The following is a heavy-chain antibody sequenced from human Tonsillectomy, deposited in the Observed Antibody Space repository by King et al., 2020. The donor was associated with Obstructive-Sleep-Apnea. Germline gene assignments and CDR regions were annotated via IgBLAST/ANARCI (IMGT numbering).Heavy chain of an antibody. D-gene: IGHD3-10*01. CDR1: GGSISSGGYS. CDR3: ASSYGSGSYYNLRGPTLYYFDY. V-gene: IGHV4-30-4*07. J-gene: IGHJ4*02. CDR2: IYYSGST. Sequence: QLQESGPGLVKPSQTLSLTCADSGGSISSGGYSWSWIRQPPGKGLEWIGYIYYSGSTYYNPSLKSRVTISVDTSKNQFSLKMSSVTAADTAVYYCASSYGSGSYYNLRGPTLYYFDYWGQGTLVTVSS.